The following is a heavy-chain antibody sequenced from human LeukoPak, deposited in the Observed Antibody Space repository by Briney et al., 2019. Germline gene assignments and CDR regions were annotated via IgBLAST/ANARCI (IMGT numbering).Heavy chain of an antibody. CDR3: ARNQVLWWKPVGDFDL. J-gene: IGHJ2*01. Sequence: PGGSLRLSCAAPEFSLSTYWMHWVRQAPGKGLVWVSRINNDGSITNYADSAKGRFTISRDNAKNTVHLQINSLRAEDTAVYYCARNQVLWWKPVGDFDLWGRGTLVTVSS. V-gene: IGHV3-74*01. D-gene: IGHD2-21*01. CDR2: INNDGSIT. CDR1: EFSLSTYW.